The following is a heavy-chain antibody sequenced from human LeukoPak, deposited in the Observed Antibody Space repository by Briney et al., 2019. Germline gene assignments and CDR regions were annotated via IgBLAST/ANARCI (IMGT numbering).Heavy chain of an antibody. V-gene: IGHV3-30*18. Sequence: GSLRLSCAASGFTFRSCAMHWVRQAPGKGLEWVAVISSDANIKHYADSVKGRFTISRDNSKNTLYLQMSSLRAEDTAVYYCAKDRGSGWSFDYWGQGTLVTVSS. CDR3: AKDRGSGWSFDY. CDR1: GFTFRSCA. CDR2: ISSDANIK. J-gene: IGHJ4*02. D-gene: IGHD6-25*01.